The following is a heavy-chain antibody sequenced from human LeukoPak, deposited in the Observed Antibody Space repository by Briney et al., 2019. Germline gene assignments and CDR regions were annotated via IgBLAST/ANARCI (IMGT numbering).Heavy chain of an antibody. CDR2: ISYDGSNK. CDR3: ARDQGKYQLLFPH. Sequence: PGRSLRLSCAASGFTFSSYAMHWVRQAPGKGLEWVAVISYDGSNKYYADSAKGRFTISRDNSKNTLYLQMNSLRAEDTAVYYCARDQGKYQLLFPHWGQGTLVTVSS. D-gene: IGHD2-2*01. V-gene: IGHV3-30-3*01. CDR1: GFTFSSYA. J-gene: IGHJ4*02.